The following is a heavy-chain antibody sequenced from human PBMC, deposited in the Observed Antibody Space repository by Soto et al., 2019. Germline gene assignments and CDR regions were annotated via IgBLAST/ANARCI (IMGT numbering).Heavy chain of an antibody. CDR2: ISGYNGNT. J-gene: IGHJ6*02. CDR1: CYTFSNYG. CDR3: SRFIMVGGWFDPNYYHGMDV. V-gene: IGHV1-18*01. D-gene: IGHD6-19*01. Sequence: QVQLVQSGAEVKKPGASVTVSCKTSCYTFSNYGINWVRQAPGQGLEWMGWISGYNGNTNYAQTVQGRVTMTTDTSTGTVYMELRSLKSDDTAIYYCSRFIMVGGWFDPNYYHGMDVWGQGTTVTVSS.